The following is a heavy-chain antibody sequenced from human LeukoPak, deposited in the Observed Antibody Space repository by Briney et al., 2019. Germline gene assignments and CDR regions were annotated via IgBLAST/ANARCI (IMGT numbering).Heavy chain of an antibody. Sequence: SETLSLTCTVSGGSISNSYWSWIRQPPGKGLEWIGYIYYSRSTNYNPSLKSRVTISVDTPKNQVSLNLRSVTAADTAVYYCARVPYNGYWYFDYWGQGTLVTVSS. D-gene: IGHD5-12*01. CDR1: GGSISNSY. CDR3: ARVPYNGYWYFDY. J-gene: IGHJ4*02. CDR2: IYYSRST. V-gene: IGHV4-59*01.